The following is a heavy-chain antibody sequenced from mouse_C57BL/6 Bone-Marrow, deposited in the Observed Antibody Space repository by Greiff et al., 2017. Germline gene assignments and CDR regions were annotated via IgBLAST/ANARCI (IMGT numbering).Heavy chain of an antibody. CDR2: IWSGGST. CDR3: ARKGYDGWAWFAY. CDR1: GFSLTSYG. D-gene: IGHD2-3*01. Sequence: VQGVESGPGLVQPSPSLSITCTVSGFSLTSYGVHWVRQSPGKGLEWLGVIWSGGSTDYNAAFISRLSISKGNSNSQVFFKMNSLQADDTAIYYCARKGYDGWAWFAYWGQGTLVTVSA. J-gene: IGHJ3*01. V-gene: IGHV2-2*01.